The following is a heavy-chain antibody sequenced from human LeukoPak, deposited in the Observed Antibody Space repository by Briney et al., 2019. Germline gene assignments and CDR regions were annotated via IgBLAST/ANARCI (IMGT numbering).Heavy chain of an antibody. CDR2: IHFGGST. V-gene: IGHV4-31*03. J-gene: IGHJ5*02. Sequence: SQTLSLTCTVSGGSIVNSDYFWSWIRQGPGKGLEWIGYIHFGGSTYYNPSLRSRLTMSVDTSKNHLSLKLTSVTAADTAVYYCARDANPIAAGTYNSLDPWGQGTLVTVSS. D-gene: IGHD6-13*01. CDR1: GGSIVNSDYF. CDR3: ARDANPIAAGTYNSLDP.